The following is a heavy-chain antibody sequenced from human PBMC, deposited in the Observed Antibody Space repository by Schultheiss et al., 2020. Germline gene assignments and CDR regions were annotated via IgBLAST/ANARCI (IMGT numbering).Heavy chain of an antibody. CDR1: GGSISSGGYY. CDR2: IYYSGST. D-gene: IGHD1-26*01. J-gene: IGHJ6*02. CDR3: AKYSGSYYYYYGMDV. V-gene: IGHV4-31*11. Sequence: SETLSLTCAVSGGSISSGGYYWSWIRQHPGKGLEWIGYIYYSGSTNYNPSLKSRVTISVDTSKNQFSLKLSSVTAEDTAVYYCAKYSGSYYYYYGMDVWGQGTTVTVSS.